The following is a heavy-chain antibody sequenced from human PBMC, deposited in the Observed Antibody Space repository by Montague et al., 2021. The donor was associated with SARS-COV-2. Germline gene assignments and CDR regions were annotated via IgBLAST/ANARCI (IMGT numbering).Heavy chain of an antibody. Sequence: SETLSLTCTVSGGSISSYYWSWIRQPPGKGLEWIWYIYYSGSTNYNPSLKSQVTISVATSKNQFSLKLSSVTAADTAVYYCARDIFQRTPDTTMGYYYYYGMDVWGQGTTVTVSS. CDR2: IYYSGST. CDR1: GGSISSYY. J-gene: IGHJ6*02. D-gene: IGHD5-18*01. V-gene: IGHV4-59*12. CDR3: ARDIFQRTPDTTMGYYYYYGMDV.